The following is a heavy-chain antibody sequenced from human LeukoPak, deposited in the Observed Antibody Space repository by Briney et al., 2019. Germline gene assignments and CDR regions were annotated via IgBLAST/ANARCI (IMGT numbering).Heavy chain of an antibody. D-gene: IGHD1-26*01. CDR1: GGSFSGYY. Sequence: SETLSLTCAVYGGSFSGYYWSWIRQPPGKGLEWIGEINHSGSTNYNPSLKSRVTISVDTSKNQFSLKLSSVTAADTAVYYCARGRIRLYSGSPAWFDPWGQGTTVTVSS. CDR2: INHSGST. CDR3: ARGRIRLYSGSPAWFDP. J-gene: IGHJ5*01. V-gene: IGHV4-34*01.